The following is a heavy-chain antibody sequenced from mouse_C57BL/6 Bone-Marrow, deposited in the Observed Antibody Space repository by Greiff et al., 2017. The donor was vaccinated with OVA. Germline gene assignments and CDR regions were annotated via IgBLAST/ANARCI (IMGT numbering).Heavy chain of an antibody. Sequence: QVQLKQPGAELVKPGASVKLSCKASGYTFTSYWMHWVKQRPGQGLEWIGMIHPNSGSTNYNEKFKSKATLTVDKSSSTAYMQLSSLTSEDSAVYYCASVHYYGSSPYYAMDYWGQGTSVTVSS. V-gene: IGHV1-64*01. CDR1: GYTFTSYW. CDR2: IHPNSGST. J-gene: IGHJ4*01. CDR3: ASVHYYGSSPYYAMDY. D-gene: IGHD1-1*01.